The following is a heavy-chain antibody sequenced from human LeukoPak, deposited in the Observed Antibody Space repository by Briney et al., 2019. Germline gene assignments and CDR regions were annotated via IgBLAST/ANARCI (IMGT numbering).Heavy chain of an antibody. D-gene: IGHD3-10*01. V-gene: IGHV1-24*01. Sequence: EASVKVSCKVSGYTLTELSMHWVRQAPGKGLEWMGGFDPEDGETIYAQKFQGRVTMTEDTSTDTAYMELSSLRSEDTAVYYCATSTVVRGAIGDFQHWGQGTLVTVSS. CDR2: FDPEDGET. J-gene: IGHJ1*01. CDR1: GYTLTELS. CDR3: ATSTVVRGAIGDFQH.